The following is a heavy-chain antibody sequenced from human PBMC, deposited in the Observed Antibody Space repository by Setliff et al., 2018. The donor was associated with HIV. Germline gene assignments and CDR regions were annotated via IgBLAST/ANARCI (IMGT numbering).Heavy chain of an antibody. Sequence: SVKVSCKASGGTFSSYAISWVRQAPGQGLEWMGGIIPILGIANYAQKFQGRVTITADESTSTAYMELSSLRSEDTAVYYCARDRGYDILTGFPGAFDIWGQGTMVT. D-gene: IGHD3-9*01. V-gene: IGHV1-69*10. CDR3: ARDRGYDILTGFPGAFDI. J-gene: IGHJ3*02. CDR1: GGTFSSYA. CDR2: IIPILGIA.